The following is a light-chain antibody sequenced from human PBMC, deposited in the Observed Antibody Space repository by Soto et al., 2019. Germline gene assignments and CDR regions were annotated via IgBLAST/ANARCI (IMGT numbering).Light chain of an antibody. V-gene: IGLV2-14*01. CDR1: SSDVGGYDY. CDR2: EVN. CDR3: SSYSIRTAYL. J-gene: IGLJ1*01. Sequence: QSVLTQPASVSGSPGQSITISCTGTSSDVGGYDYVSWYQLHPGKAPKLMVFEVNNRPSGVSYRFSGSKSGNTASLTISGLQDEEEAAYFCSSYSIRTAYLFGTGTKVTV.